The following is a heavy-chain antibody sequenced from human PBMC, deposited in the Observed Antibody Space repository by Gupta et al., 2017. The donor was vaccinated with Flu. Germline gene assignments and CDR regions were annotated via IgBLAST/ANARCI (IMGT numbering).Heavy chain of an antibody. CDR1: GYTFTDSY. CDR2: INPNSGGT. D-gene: IGHD3-22*01. Sequence: QVQLVQSGAEVKTPGASVKVSCKASGYTFTDSYIHWVRRAPGQGLEWMAWINPNSGGTNYAQKCQGRVTMTRDTSIRTDYMDLSRLKSDDTAVYYCARGLYYYDSSGPISDIWGQGTMVTVSS. J-gene: IGHJ3*02. V-gene: IGHV1-2*02. CDR3: ARGLYYYDSSGPISDI.